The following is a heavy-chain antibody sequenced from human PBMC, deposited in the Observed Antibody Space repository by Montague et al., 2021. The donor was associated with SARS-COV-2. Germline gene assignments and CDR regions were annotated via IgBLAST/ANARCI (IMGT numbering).Heavy chain of an antibody. Sequence: SETLSLTYTVSGDSISSSSYYWVWIRQPPGKGLEWIGSINNRGNTYNNPYLRSRVSISVDTSKNQFSLNVRSVTAADTGLFYCVRVTHPRSAWHYYMDVWGKGTTVTV. J-gene: IGHJ6*03. V-gene: IGHV4-39*01. CDR2: INNRGNT. CDR3: VRVTHPRSAWHYYMDV. CDR1: GDSISSSSYY. D-gene: IGHD4-11*01.